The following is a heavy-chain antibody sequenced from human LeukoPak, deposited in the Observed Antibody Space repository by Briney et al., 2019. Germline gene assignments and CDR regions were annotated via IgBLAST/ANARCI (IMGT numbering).Heavy chain of an antibody. CDR3: ARKPHYQWELQPGAAFDI. D-gene: IGHD1-26*01. V-gene: IGHV4-38-2*02. CDR2: IYHSGST. J-gene: IGHJ3*02. CDR1: GYSISSGYY. Sequence: SETLSLTCTVSGYSISSGYYWGWIRQPPGKGLEWIGSIYHSGSTYYNPSLKSRVTISVDTSNNQFSLKLSSVTAADTAVYYCARKPHYQWELQPGAAFDIWGQGTMVTVSS.